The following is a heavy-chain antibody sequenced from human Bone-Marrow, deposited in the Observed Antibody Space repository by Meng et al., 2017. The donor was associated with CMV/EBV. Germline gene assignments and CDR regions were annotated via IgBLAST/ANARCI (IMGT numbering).Heavy chain of an antibody. Sequence: GGSLRLSCAASGFTVSSNYMSWVRQAPGKGLEWVSSIGTVGDTYSIGSVKGRFIISREDAKNSVYLQMNGLRDGDTGLYYCARARSPTHFDYWGQGALVTVSS. J-gene: IGHJ4*02. CDR3: ARARSPTHFDY. CDR2: IGTVGDT. V-gene: IGHV3-13*01. CDR1: GFTVSSNY.